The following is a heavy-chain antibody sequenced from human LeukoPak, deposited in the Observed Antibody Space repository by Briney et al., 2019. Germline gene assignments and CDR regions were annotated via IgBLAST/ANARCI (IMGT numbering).Heavy chain of an antibody. CDR3: ARGYNYGDYEVFDY. V-gene: IGHV3-30-3*01. CDR2: ISYDGSNK. J-gene: IGHJ4*02. Sequence: GGSLRLSCAASGFTFSSYAMHWVRQAPGKGLEWVAVISYDGSNKYYADSVKGRFTISRDNSKNTLYLQMNSLRADDTAVYYCARGYNYGDYEVFDYWGQGTLVTVSS. CDR1: GFTFSSYA. D-gene: IGHD4-17*01.